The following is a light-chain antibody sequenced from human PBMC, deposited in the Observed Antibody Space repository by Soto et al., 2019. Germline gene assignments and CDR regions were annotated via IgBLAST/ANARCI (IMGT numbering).Light chain of an antibody. J-gene: IGLJ1*01. CDR1: GSDIATFNY. CDR2: QVT. CDR3: NSYSSTSFYV. Sequence: QSVLAQPASMSGSPGQSITISCTGSGSDIATFNYVSWYQQYPGKAPKLLIYQVTSRASGVSHRFSGSKSGNTAALNISGLQPEDEAEYYCNSYSSTSFYVFGTGTKVTVL. V-gene: IGLV2-14*01.